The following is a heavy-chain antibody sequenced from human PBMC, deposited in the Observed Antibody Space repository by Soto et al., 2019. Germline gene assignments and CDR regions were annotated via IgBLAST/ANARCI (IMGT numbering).Heavy chain of an antibody. CDR3: VKQDGYSYAFDI. V-gene: IGHV3-64D*06. CDR1: GFTFSSYA. D-gene: IGHD5-18*01. J-gene: IGHJ3*02. Sequence: PGGSLRLSCSASGFTFSSYAMRWVRQAPGKGLEYVSAISSNGGSTYYADSVKGRFTISRDNSKSTLYLQMSSLRAEDTAVYYCVKQDGYSYAFDIWGQGTMVTVSS. CDR2: ISSNGGST.